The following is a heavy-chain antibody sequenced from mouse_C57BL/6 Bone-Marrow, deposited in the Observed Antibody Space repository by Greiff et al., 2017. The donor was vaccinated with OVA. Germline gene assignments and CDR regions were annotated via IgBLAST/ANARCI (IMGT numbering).Heavy chain of an antibody. CDR3: ARKEDSSGPVAY. V-gene: IGHV1-81*01. D-gene: IGHD3-2*02. CDR1: GYTFTSYG. CDR2: IYPRSGNT. J-gene: IGHJ3*01. Sequence: QVQLQQSGAELARPGASVKLSCKASGYTFTSYGISWVKQRTGQGLEWIGEIYPRSGNTYYNEKFKGQATLTADKSSSTAYMELRSLTSEDSAVYFCARKEDSSGPVAYWGQGTLVTVSA.